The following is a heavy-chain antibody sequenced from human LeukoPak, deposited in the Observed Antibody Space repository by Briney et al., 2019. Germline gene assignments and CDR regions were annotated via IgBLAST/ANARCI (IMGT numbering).Heavy chain of an antibody. Sequence: GASVKVSCKASGGTFSSYAISWVRQAPGQGLEWMGGIIPIFGTANYAQKFQGRVTITTDESTSTAYMELSSLRSGDTAVYYCARRGIRFDSSGWYDYWGQGTLVTVSS. CDR3: ARRGIRFDSSGWYDY. D-gene: IGHD6-19*01. J-gene: IGHJ4*02. CDR2: IIPIFGTA. CDR1: GGTFSSYA. V-gene: IGHV1-69*05.